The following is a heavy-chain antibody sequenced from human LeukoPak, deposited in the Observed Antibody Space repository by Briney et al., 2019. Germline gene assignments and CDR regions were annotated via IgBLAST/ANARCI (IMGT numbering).Heavy chain of an antibody. CDR3: ARPTPHGRVV. CDR2: SYYSGST. J-gene: IGHJ6*04. Sequence: PSETLSLTCTVSGGSISSSSYYWRWIRQPPGKGLEWIGSSYYSGSTYYNPSLKSRVTISVDTSKNPFSLKLSSVTAADTAAYYCARPTPHGRVVWGKGTTVTVSS. CDR1: GGSISSSSYY. V-gene: IGHV4-39*01.